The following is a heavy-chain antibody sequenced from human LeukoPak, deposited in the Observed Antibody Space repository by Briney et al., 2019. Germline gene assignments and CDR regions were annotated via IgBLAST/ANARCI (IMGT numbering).Heavy chain of an antibody. CDR1: GVSFDDYY. J-gene: IGHJ4*02. Sequence: SETLSLTCAVSGVSFDDYYWAWARQTPGKGLEWIGEINHSGYTNDSPSLKSRVTLSIDTSRKQFSLNLRSVTVADAGIYYCTRMTTGHDYWGQGTLVTVSS. CDR2: INHSGYT. CDR3: TRMTTGHDY. V-gene: IGHV4-34*01. D-gene: IGHD4-17*01.